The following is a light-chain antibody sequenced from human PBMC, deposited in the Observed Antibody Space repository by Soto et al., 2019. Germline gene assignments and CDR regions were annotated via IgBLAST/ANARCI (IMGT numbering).Light chain of an antibody. CDR3: QQYASSPPT. Sequence: EIVMTQSPVTLSVSPGGRATLSCRASQSISDTLAWYQQKPGQAPRLLIHGASTRAPGFPARFSGSGSGTDFTLTISSLEPEDFAVYYCQQYASSPPTFGQGTKVDIK. J-gene: IGKJ1*01. V-gene: IGKV3-15*01. CDR1: QSISDT. CDR2: GAS.